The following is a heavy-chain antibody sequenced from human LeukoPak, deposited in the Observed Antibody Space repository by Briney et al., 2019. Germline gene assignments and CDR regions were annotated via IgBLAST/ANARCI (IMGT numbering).Heavy chain of an antibody. V-gene: IGHV3-43*02. J-gene: IGHJ5*02. CDR3: AKDISNYDFWSGFYT. Sequence: GGTLRLSCAASGFTFYDYAMHWVRQAPGKGLEWVSLISGDGGSTYYADSVKGRFTISRDNTKNSLYLQMNSLRTEDTALYYCAKDISNYDFWSGFYTWGQGTLVTVSS. CDR1: GFTFYDYA. CDR2: ISGDGGST. D-gene: IGHD3-3*01.